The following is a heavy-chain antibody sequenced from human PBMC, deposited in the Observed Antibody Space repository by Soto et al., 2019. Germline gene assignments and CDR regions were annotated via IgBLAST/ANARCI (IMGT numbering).Heavy chain of an antibody. J-gene: IGHJ4*02. CDR3: ARHSRRSRTSDY. V-gene: IGHV4-59*08. CDR1: GGSITTYY. Sequence: SETLSLTCTVSGGSITTYYWSWIRQSPGKGLEWIGYIYYSGSSNYNPSLKSRVSISVDTSKNQFSLKLSSVTAADTAVYYCARHSRRSRTSDYWDQRTLVTGSS. CDR2: IYYSGSS.